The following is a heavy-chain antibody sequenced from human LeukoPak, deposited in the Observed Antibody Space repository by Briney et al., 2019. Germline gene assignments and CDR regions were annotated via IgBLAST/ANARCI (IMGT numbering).Heavy chain of an antibody. D-gene: IGHD5-18*01. V-gene: IGHV3-74*01. CDR2: INSDASIT. J-gene: IGHJ4*02. CDR3: VQISIG. CDR1: GFDFSTYW. Sequence: RGSLRLSCAVSGFDFSTYWMNWVRQAPGKGLVWVSRINSDASITSYADSVKGRFTISRDNTKNTLYLQMNSLRAEDTAVYFCVQISIGWGQGTLVTVSS.